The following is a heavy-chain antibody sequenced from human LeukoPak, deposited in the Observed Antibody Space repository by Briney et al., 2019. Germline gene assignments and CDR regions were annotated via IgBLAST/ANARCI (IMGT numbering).Heavy chain of an antibody. Sequence: GGSLRLSCAAPGFTFSSYAMKWVRQAPGKGLEWVSDISGSGGTTYYADSVKGRFTISRDNSKNTLYLQMNSLRAEDTAVYYCAKRAGAQLVRAPFDYWGQGTLVTVSS. CDR1: GFTFSSYA. J-gene: IGHJ4*02. CDR3: AKRAGAQLVRAPFDY. CDR2: ISGSGGTT. V-gene: IGHV3-23*01. D-gene: IGHD6-13*01.